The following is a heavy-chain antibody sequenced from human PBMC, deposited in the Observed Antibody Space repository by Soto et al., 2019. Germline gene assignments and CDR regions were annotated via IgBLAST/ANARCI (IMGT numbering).Heavy chain of an antibody. D-gene: IGHD2-21*01. J-gene: IGHJ5*02. V-gene: IGHV4-59*08. CDR2: IYYGGTT. Sequence: QVQLQESGPGLVKPSETLSLTCTVSGGSFNPNYWSWIRQPPGKGLEWVGYIYYGGTTSYNPSLTSRLTLSQQTSKSQFSLRLPSVTAADSAVYYCARLGAYYQSLDPWGPGTLVTVSS. CDR3: ARLGAYYQSLDP. CDR1: GGSFNPNY.